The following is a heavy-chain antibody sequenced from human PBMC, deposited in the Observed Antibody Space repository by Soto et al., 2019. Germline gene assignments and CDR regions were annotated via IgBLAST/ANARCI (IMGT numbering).Heavy chain of an antibody. D-gene: IGHD3-16*01. CDR1: GFTFSSYG. Sequence: QVQLVESGGGVVQPGRSLRLSCAASGFTFSSYGMHWVRQAPGKGLEWVAVISYDGSNKYYADSVKGRFTISRDNSKNTLYLQMISMRAEDTDVYYCAKALGDVCNLYYYYGMDVWGQGTTVTVSS. CDR3: AKALGDVCNLYYYYGMDV. CDR2: ISYDGSNK. V-gene: IGHV3-30*18. J-gene: IGHJ6*02.